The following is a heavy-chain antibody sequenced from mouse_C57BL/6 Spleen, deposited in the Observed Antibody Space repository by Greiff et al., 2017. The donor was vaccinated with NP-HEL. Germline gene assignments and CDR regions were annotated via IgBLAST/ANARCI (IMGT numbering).Heavy chain of an antibody. CDR3: ARYYCGSSSWFAY. CDR2: IHPNSGST. D-gene: IGHD1-1*01. V-gene: IGHV1-64*01. Sequence: VQLQQPGAELVKPGASVKLSCKASGYTFTSYWMHWVKQRPGQGLEWIGMIHPNSGSTNYNEKFKSKATLTVDKSSSTAYMQLSSLTSEDSAVYYCARYYCGSSSWFAYWGQGTLVTVSA. J-gene: IGHJ3*01. CDR1: GYTFTSYW.